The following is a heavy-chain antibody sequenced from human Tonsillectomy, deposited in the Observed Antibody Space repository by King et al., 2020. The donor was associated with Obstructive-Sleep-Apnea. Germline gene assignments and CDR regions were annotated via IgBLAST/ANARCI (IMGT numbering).Heavy chain of an antibody. Sequence: EVQLVESGGGLVQPGESLRLSCAVSGFTFGTYGMSWVRQAPGKGLEWVSSISSNSENTHYADSVKGRFVISSDTSKSTVFLQMNRLRADDTAIYYCATHLWDSDHWGQGTLVTVSS. D-gene: IGHD5-18*01. CDR1: GFTFGTYG. J-gene: IGHJ4*02. CDR3: ATHLWDSDH. CDR2: ISSNSENT. V-gene: IGHV3-23*04.